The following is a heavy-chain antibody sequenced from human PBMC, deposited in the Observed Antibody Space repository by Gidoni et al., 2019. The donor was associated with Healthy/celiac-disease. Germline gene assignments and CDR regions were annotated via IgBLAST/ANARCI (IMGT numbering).Heavy chain of an antibody. CDR2: IIPIFGTA. CDR3: ASKTRGYSYGHDAFDI. CDR1: GGTFSSYA. V-gene: IGHV1-69*01. J-gene: IGHJ3*02. Sequence: QVQLVQSGAAAKNPGSSVKVPSKASGGTFSSYASSWVRQAPGQGLEWMGGIIPIFGTANYAQKFQGRVTITADESTSTAYMGLSSLRSEDTAVYYCASKTRGYSYGHDAFDIWCQGTMVTVSS. D-gene: IGHD5-18*01.